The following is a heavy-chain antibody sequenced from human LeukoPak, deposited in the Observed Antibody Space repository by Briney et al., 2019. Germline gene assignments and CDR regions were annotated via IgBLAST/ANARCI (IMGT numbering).Heavy chain of an antibody. V-gene: IGHV3-30*02. CDR2: IRYDGSNK. Sequence: PGGSLRPSCAASGFTFSSYGMHWVRQAPGKGLEWVAFIRYDGSNKYYADSVKGRFTISRDNSKNTLYLQMNSLRAEDTAVYYCAKTGKQWLVPSDWYFDLWGRGTLVTVSS. CDR1: GFTFSSYG. D-gene: IGHD6-19*01. J-gene: IGHJ2*01. CDR3: AKTGKQWLVPSDWYFDL.